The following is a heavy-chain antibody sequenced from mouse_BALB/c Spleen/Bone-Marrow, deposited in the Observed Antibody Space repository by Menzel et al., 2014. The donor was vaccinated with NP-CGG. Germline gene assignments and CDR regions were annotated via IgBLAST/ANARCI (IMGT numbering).Heavy chain of an antibody. D-gene: IGHD2-3*01. CDR1: GFDFSRYW. V-gene: IGHV4-1*02. CDR2: INPDSRTI. Sequence: EVKVEESGGGLVQPGGSLKLSCAASGFDFSRYWMSWVRQAPGKGLEWIGEINPDSRTINYSPSLKDKFIISRDNAKNTLYLQMSKVRSEDTALYYCARLGYYGGFAYWGQGTLSLSLQ. J-gene: IGHJ3*01. CDR3: ARLGYYGGFAY.